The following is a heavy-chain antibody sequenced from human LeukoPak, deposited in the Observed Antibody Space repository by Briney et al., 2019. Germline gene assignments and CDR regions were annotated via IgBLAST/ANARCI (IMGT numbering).Heavy chain of an antibody. D-gene: IGHD3-22*01. CDR2: IKQDGSEK. Sequence: PGGPLRLSCEASGFTFSSHCMSWVRQAPGKGLEWVANIKQDGSEKYYVDSVKGRFTISRDNAKNSLYLQMSILRAADTAVYYCARGPLYYYDSSGLPSLYFDYWGQGTLVTVSS. V-gene: IGHV3-7*01. J-gene: IGHJ4*02. CDR3: ARGPLYYYDSSGLPSLYFDY. CDR1: GFTFSSHC.